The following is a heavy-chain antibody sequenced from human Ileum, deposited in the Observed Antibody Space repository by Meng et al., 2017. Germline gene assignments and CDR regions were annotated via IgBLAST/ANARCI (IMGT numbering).Heavy chain of an antibody. CDR1: RHILNALY. J-gene: IGHJ4*02. V-gene: IGHV1-2*02. CDR2: INTYTGGA. Sequence: QAQLVRAEAVGKNPGAQVQVSWKAPRHILNALYVHWVRKGAGQELEGVGGINTYTGGAEPAQKFQDRVSLTSDTSITTAYMELSRLTSDDTALYYCLTDSGKYPKGKDYWGQGTLVTVSS. CDR3: LTDSGKYPKGKDY. D-gene: IGHD1-26*01.